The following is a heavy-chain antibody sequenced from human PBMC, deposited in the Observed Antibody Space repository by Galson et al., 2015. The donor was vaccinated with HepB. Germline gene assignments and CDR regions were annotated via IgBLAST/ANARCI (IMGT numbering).Heavy chain of an antibody. D-gene: IGHD3-10*01. CDR3: GYYHSGTYYGGLRPFDP. CDR2: ITESGAT. CDR1: ISTFRLSFSDYA. J-gene: IGHJ5*02. Sequence: SLRLSCAASISTFRLSFSDYAMTWVRQAPGKGLEWVSSITESGATYYADSVKGRSTISRDNSKNTLHLQMNSLRAEDTAVYYCGYYHSGTYYGGLRPFDPWGQGTLVTVSS. V-gene: IGHV3-23*01.